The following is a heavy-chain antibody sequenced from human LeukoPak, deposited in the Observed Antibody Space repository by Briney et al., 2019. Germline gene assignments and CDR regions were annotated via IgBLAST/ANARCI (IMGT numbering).Heavy chain of an antibody. CDR2: ISYDGSNK. Sequence: QPGRPLRLSCAASGFTFSSYAMHWVRQAPGKGLEWVAVISYDGSNKYYADSVKGRFTISRDNSKNTLYLQMNSLRAEDTAVYYCARARGTYGDYEGDYWGQGTLVTVSS. CDR1: GFTFSSYA. V-gene: IGHV3-30*04. CDR3: ARARGTYGDYEGDY. J-gene: IGHJ4*02. D-gene: IGHD4-17*01.